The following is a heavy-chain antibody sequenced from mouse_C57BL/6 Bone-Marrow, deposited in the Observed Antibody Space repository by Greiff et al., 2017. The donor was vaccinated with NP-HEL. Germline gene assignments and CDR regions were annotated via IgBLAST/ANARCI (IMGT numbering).Heavy chain of an antibody. Sequence: VQLQQSGAELARPGASVKMSCKASGYTFTSYTMHWVKQRPGQGLEWIGYINPSSGYTKYNQKFKDKATLTADKSSSTAYMQLSSLTSEDSAVYYCARSGGNYCWYAMDYWGQGTSVTVSS. CDR1: GYTFTSYT. CDR3: ARSGGNYCWYAMDY. D-gene: IGHD2-1*01. CDR2: INPSSGYT. J-gene: IGHJ4*01. V-gene: IGHV1-4*01.